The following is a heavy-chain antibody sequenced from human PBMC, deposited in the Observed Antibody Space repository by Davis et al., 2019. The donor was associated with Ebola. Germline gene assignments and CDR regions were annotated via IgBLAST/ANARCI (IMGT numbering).Heavy chain of an antibody. CDR1: GFTFSSYA. CDR3: ARGHSSSWYSYYYGMDV. V-gene: IGHV3-30*04. Sequence: GGSLRLSCAASGFTFSSYAMHWVRQAPGKGLEWVAVISYDGSNKYYADSVKGRFTISRDNSKNTLYLQMNSLRAEDTAVYYCARGHSSSWYSYYYGMDVWGKGTTVTVSS. D-gene: IGHD6-13*01. CDR2: ISYDGSNK. J-gene: IGHJ6*04.